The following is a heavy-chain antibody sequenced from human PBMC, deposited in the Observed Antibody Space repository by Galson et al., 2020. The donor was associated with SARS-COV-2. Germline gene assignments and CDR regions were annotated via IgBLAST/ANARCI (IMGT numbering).Heavy chain of an antibody. CDR2: INLSGGST. D-gene: IGHD6-19*01. Sequence: ASVKVSCKSSGYTFTSYLMHWVRQAPGQGLEWMGIINLSGGSTSYAQKFQGRVTMTRDTSTGTVYMELSSLRSEGTAVYYCASETQGVGDRSGWYPVDYRWQGTLVTVTS. CDR3: ASETQGVGDRSGWYPVDY. CDR1: GYTFTSYL. V-gene: IGHV1-46*01. J-gene: IGHJ4*02.